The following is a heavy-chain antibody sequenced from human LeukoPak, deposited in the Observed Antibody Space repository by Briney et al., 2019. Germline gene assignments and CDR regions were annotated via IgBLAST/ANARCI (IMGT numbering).Heavy chain of an antibody. V-gene: IGHV1-2*02. J-gene: IGHJ4*02. CDR1: GYIFVDYF. Sequence: SVKVSCKASGYIFVDYFLHWVRQAPGQGLEGMGWINPNSGATNYTQRFQGRVTMTRDTSISTAYMELSSLRSDDTAVFYCARAGVELLGTDYWGQGTLVTVS. CDR3: ARAGVELLGTDY. D-gene: IGHD1-7*01. CDR2: INPNSGAT.